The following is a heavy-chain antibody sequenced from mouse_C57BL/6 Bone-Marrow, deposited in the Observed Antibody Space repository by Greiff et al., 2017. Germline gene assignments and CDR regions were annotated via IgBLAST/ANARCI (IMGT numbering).Heavy chain of an antibody. J-gene: IGHJ3*01. CDR3: ARRGLLTAWFAY. D-gene: IGHD2-3*01. Sequence: QVQLQQSGPELVKPGASVKISCKASGYAFSSSWMNWVQQRPGKGLEWIGRIYPGDGDTNYNGKFKGKATLTADKSSSTAYMQLSSLTSEDSAVYFCARRGLLTAWFAYWGQGTLVTVSA. V-gene: IGHV1-82*01. CDR1: GYAFSSSW. CDR2: IYPGDGDT.